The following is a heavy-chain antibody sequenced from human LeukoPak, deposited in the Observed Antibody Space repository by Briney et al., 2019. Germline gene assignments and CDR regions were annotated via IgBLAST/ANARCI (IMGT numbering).Heavy chain of an antibody. CDR2: VISHSGGT. J-gene: IGHJ4*02. D-gene: IGHD5-18*01. CDR1: GYTFSGYN. Sequence: ASVKVSCKASGYTFSGYNMRWVRQAPGQGLEWMGRVISHSGGTNYAPRFQGRVAMTRDTSTSTAYMELSRLKSDDTAVYYCARGYNYGHDYWGQGTLVTVSS. CDR3: ARGYNYGHDY. V-gene: IGHV1-2*06.